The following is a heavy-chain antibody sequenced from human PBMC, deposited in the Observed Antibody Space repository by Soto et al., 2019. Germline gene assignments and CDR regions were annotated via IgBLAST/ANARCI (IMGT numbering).Heavy chain of an antibody. CDR1: GFTFSSYG. D-gene: IGHD3-9*01. Sequence: QVQLVESGGGVVQPGRSLRLSCAASGFTFSSYGMHWFRQAPGKGLEWVAAIWYDGSNKYYADSVKGRFTISRDNSKNTLYLQMNSLRAEDTAVYYCARDWLRYFDWLPHYGMDVWGQGTTVTVSS. V-gene: IGHV3-33*01. J-gene: IGHJ6*02. CDR2: IWYDGSNK. CDR3: ARDWLRYFDWLPHYGMDV.